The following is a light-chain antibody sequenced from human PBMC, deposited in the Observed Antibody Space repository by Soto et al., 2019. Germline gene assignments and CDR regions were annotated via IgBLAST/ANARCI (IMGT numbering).Light chain of an antibody. CDR1: HDSNNN. CDR2: DAS. Sequence: DLQMTQSPSSLSASVGDRVTITCQASHDSNNNLNWYQQKPGKAPKLLIYDASNLERGVPSRFSGGGSVTHFTFTISSLQPEDIATYYCQHFHNLPVTFGGGTRVEMK. J-gene: IGKJ4*01. CDR3: QHFHNLPVT. V-gene: IGKV1-33*01.